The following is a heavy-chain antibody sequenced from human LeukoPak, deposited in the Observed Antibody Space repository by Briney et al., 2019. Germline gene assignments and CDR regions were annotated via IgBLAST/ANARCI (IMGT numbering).Heavy chain of an antibody. CDR3: TRKEVPPGKASAGTLDH. CDR2: LNGKTGNT. CDR1: GFTFSTYA. D-gene: IGHD6-13*01. Sequence: HPGGSLRLSCAASGFTFSTYAMNWVRQAPGKGLEWVSTLNGKTGNTFYADSVKGRFTISRDTSTNTLYLEMTSLRVDDTALYYCTRKEVPPGKASAGTLDHWGQGALVIVSS. J-gene: IGHJ5*02. V-gene: IGHV3-23*01.